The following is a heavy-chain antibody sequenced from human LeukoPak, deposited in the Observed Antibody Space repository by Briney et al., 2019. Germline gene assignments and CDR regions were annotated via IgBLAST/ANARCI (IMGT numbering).Heavy chain of an antibody. J-gene: IGHJ4*02. Sequence: SETLSLTCTVSGGSISSSSYYWGWIRQPPGKGLEWIGSIYYSGSTYYNPSLKSRVTISVDTSKNQFSLKLSSVTAADTAVYYCAREGFITGTTSDYWGQGTLVTVSS. D-gene: IGHD1-20*01. V-gene: IGHV4-39*07. CDR2: IYYSGST. CDR1: GGSISSSSYY. CDR3: AREGFITGTTSDY.